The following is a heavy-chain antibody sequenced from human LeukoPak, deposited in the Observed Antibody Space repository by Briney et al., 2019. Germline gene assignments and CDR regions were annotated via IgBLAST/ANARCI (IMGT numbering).Heavy chain of an antibody. CDR1: GFTFSSYG. CDR3: ARDLYYYDSSGYYYVH. CDR2: IWYDGSNK. V-gene: IGHV3-33*01. Sequence: PGGSLRLSCAASGFTFSSYGVHWVRQAPGKGLEWVAVIWYDGSNKYYADSVKGRFTISRDNSKNTLYLQMNSLRAEDTAVYYCARDLYYYDSSGYYYVHRGQGTLVTVSS. J-gene: IGHJ4*02. D-gene: IGHD3-22*01.